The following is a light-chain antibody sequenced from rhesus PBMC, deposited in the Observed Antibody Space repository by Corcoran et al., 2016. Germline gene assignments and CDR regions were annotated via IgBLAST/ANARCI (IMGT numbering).Light chain of an antibody. V-gene: IGKV1-69*01. J-gene: IGKJ3*01. CDR2: RAS. Sequence: DIQMTQSPSSLSASLGDRVTITCSASQGISNWLAWYQQKPGKAPKRQSYRASNLETGVPSRFSGSGSGTYFTLPISSLQPEEIPTYYCQQHDNSPFTFGPGTKLAIK. CDR3: QQHDNSPFT. CDR1: QGISNW.